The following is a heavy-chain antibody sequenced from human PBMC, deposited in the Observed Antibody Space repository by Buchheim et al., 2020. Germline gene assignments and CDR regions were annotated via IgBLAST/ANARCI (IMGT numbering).Heavy chain of an antibody. V-gene: IGHV3-48*04. CDR2: IRARRSQI. CDR3: VSDGNIAGNFEF. J-gene: IGHJ4*02. D-gene: IGHD2-15*01. Sequence: EVQLVESGGGLVQPGGSLRLSCEVSEFTFSNYNMDWVRQAPGKGLEWVAYIRARRSQIYYAASVKGRFTVSRDNAKNSLYLQMNSLSAVDSAVYYGVSDGNIAGNFEFWGQGTL. CDR1: EFTFSNYN.